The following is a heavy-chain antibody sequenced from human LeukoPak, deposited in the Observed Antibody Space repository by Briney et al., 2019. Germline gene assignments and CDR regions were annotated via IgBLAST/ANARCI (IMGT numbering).Heavy chain of an antibody. D-gene: IGHD6-6*01. CDR3: ARDRRSSSSNSILFDY. CDR2: IGAYNGNT. CDR1: GYTVTNYG. V-gene: IGHV1-18*01. Sequence: ASVKVSCKASGYTVTNYGASWVRQAPGQGLEWMGWIGAYNGNTNYVQKLQGRVTMTTDTSTSTAYMELRSLRSDDTAVYYCARDRRSSSSNSILFDYWGQGTVVTVSS. J-gene: IGHJ4*02.